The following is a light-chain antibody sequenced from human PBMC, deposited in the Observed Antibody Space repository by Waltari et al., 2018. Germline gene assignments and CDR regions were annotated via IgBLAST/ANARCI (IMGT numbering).Light chain of an antibody. V-gene: IGKV3-20*01. CDR1: QGVGKY. CDR3: QQYDISPLT. CDR2: HAS. J-gene: IGKJ4*01. Sequence: EIVLTQSPGTLSLSPGERATLSCRASQGVGKYLAWYQQRPGQAPRLLLYHASIRATGIPDRFSGSGSGTDFSLTISSLEPEDFAVYYCQQYDISPLTFGGGTKVEIK.